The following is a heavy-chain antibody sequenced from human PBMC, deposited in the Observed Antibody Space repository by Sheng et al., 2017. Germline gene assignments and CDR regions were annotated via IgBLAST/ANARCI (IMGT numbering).Heavy chain of an antibody. V-gene: IGHV3-30*04. Sequence: QVQLVESGGGVVQPGRSLRLSCAASGFTFSSYAMHWVRQAPGKGLEWVAVISYDGSNKYYADSVKGRFTISRDNSKNTLYLQMNSLRAEDTAVYYCARDGRSSMITFGGVIGRFDYWGQGTLVTVSS. CDR2: ISYDGSNK. J-gene: IGHJ4*02. CDR3: ARDGRSSMITFGGVIGRFDY. D-gene: IGHD3-16*02. CDR1: GFTFSSYA.